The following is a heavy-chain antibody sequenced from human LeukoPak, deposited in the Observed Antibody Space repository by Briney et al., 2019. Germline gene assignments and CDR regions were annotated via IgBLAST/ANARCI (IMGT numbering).Heavy chain of an antibody. Sequence: AGGSLRLSCAASGFTVSSNYMSWVRQAPGKGLEWVSVIYNGGRTYYADSVKGRFTISRDNSKNTLYLQMNSLRAEDTAVYYCAREDKLARWYFDLWGRGTLVTVSS. J-gene: IGHJ2*01. V-gene: IGHV3-53*01. CDR1: GFTVSSNY. CDR2: IYNGGRT. D-gene: IGHD6-13*01. CDR3: AREDKLARWYFDL.